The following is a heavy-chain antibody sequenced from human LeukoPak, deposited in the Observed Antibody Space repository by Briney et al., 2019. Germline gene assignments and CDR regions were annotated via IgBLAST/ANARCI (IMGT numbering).Heavy chain of an antibody. CDR3: ARGRVDTAMVKDY. V-gene: IGHV4-59*01. D-gene: IGHD5-18*01. Sequence: SETLSLTCNVSGGSISSYYWSWIRQPPGKGLEWIGYIYYSGSTNYNPSLKSRVTISVDTSKNQFSLKLSSVTAADTAVYYCARGRVDTAMVKDYWGQGTLVTVSS. J-gene: IGHJ4*02. CDR1: GGSISSYY. CDR2: IYYSGST.